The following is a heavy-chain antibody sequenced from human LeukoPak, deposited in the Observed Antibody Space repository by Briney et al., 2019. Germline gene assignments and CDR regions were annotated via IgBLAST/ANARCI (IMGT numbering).Heavy chain of an antibody. D-gene: IGHD6-19*01. CDR2: ISDSGGTT. J-gene: IGHJ4*02. Sequence: PGGSLRLSCAVSGITLSNYGMSWVRQAPGKGLEWVAGISDSGGTTKYADSVKGRFTISRDNSKNTLYLQMNSLRAEDTAEYYCAKARVGQWLGDFDYWGQGTLVTVSS. CDR3: AKARVGQWLGDFDY. CDR1: GITLSNYG. V-gene: IGHV3-23*01.